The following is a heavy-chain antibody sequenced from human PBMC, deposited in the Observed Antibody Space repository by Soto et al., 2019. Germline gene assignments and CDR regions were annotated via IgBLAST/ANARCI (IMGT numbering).Heavy chain of an antibody. J-gene: IGHJ5*02. CDR1: GGSISSGGYS. Sequence: PSETLSLTCTVSGGSISSGGYSWSWIRQPPGQGLEWIGYIYQSGNTYYNPSLKSRVTISVDRSKNQFSLNLISVTTADTAVYYCASWYPAWFDRWGRGTLVTVSS. V-gene: IGHV4-30-2*01. CDR3: ASWYPAWFDR. CDR2: IYQSGNT. D-gene: IGHD6-13*01.